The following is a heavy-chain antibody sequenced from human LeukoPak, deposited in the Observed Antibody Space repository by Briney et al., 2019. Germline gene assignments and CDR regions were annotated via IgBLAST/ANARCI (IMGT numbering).Heavy chain of an antibody. CDR3: AKSEWELLGYFEY. Sequence: GGSLRLSCAASGFTFRSYGMQWVRQAPGKGLEGVAVISYDGSNKHYADSVKGRFTISRDNSKNTLYLQMNSLRAEDTAVYYCAKSEWELLGYFEYWGQGTLVTVSS. V-gene: IGHV3-30*18. CDR1: GFTFRSYG. J-gene: IGHJ4*02. CDR2: ISYDGSNK. D-gene: IGHD1-26*01.